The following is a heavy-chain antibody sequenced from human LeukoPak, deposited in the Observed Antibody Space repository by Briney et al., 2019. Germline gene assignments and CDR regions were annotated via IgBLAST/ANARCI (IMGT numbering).Heavy chain of an antibody. CDR2: IYYSGST. D-gene: IGHD2-2*01. CDR3: ARARLVVPAASVFFGY. Sequence: KSSETLSLTCTVSGGSISSGSYYWSWIRQPPGKGLEWIGYIYYSGSTNYNPSLKSRVTISVDTSKNQFSLKLSSVTAADTAVYYCARARLVVPAASVFFGYWGQGTLVTVSS. CDR1: GGSISSGSYY. V-gene: IGHV4-61*01. J-gene: IGHJ4*02.